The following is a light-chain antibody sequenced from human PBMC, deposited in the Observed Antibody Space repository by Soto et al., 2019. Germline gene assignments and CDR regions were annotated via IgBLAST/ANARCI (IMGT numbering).Light chain of an antibody. CDR1: QSVSSN. CDR3: HQYNDWSWT. V-gene: IGKV3-15*01. Sequence: EIVMTQSPPTLSVSPGERATLSCRASQSVSSNLGWYQQKPGQAPRLLIYGASTRATGIPARFSGSGSGTEFTLTISSLQSEDFAIYYCHQYNDWSWTFGQGTKVEIK. J-gene: IGKJ1*01. CDR2: GAS.